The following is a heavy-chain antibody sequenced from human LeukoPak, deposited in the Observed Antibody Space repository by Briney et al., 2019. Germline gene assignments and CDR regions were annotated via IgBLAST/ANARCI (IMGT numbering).Heavy chain of an antibody. CDR2: IRYDGSNK. Sequence: PGGSLRLSCAASGFTFSSYGMHWVRQAPGKGLEWVAFIRYDGSNKYYADFVKGRFTISRDNSKNTLYLQMNSLRAEDTAVYYCAKDGPRYDAFDIWGQGTMVTVSS. J-gene: IGHJ3*02. V-gene: IGHV3-30*02. CDR1: GFTFSSYG. CDR3: AKDGPRYDAFDI.